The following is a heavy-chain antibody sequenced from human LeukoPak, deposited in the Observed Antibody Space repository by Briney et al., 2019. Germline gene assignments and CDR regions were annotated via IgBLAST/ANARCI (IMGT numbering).Heavy chain of an antibody. CDR1: GYTFTSYY. V-gene: IGHV1-46*01. Sequence: GASVKVFCKTSGYTFTSYYIHWVRQAPGQGLDWMGMITPSGGSTTYAQKFQGRVTMTRDTSTSTVYMELSSRRPEDTAVYYCARDHCTHGLCYNSLFYWGQGTLVTVSS. CDR2: ITPSGGST. J-gene: IGHJ4*02. CDR3: ARDHCTHGLCYNSLFY. D-gene: IGHD2-8*01.